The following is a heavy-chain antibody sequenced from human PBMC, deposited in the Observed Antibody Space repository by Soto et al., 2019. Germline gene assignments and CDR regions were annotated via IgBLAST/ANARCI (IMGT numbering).Heavy chain of an antibody. J-gene: IGHJ4*02. V-gene: IGHV3-33*01. CDR3: ARGGIGDYGSIII. CDR1: GFTFSSYG. CDR2: IWYDGSNK. Sequence: QVQLVESGGGVVQPGRSLRLSCAASGFTFSSYGMHWVRQAPGKGLESVAVIWYDGSNKYYADSVKGRFTISRDNSKNTLYLQMNSLRAEDTAVYHCARGGIGDYGSIIIWGQGTLVTVSS. D-gene: IGHD4-17*01.